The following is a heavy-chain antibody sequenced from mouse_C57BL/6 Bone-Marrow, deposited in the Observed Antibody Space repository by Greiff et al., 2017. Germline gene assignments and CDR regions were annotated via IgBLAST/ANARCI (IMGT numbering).Heavy chain of an antibody. D-gene: IGHD2-3*01. CDR3: ARIGYSWYFDV. CDR1: GFTFNSSC. Sequence: VKLQEPVAELVKPGASVKLSCTASGFTFNSSCMHWVKQRPEQGLEWIGMIDPNNGSTKYNEKFQRKATMTVDKSSNTAYLQLSSLTSEDSAVYYCARIGYSWYFDVWGTGTTVTVSS. CDR2: IDPNNGST. J-gene: IGHJ1*03. V-gene: IGHV1-64*01.